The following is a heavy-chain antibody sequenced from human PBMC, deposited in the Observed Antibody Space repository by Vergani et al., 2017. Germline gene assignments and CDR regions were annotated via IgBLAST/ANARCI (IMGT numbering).Heavy chain of an antibody. D-gene: IGHD2-2*01. CDR1: GDSISSNNC. CDR2: ICHTEDT. Sequence: QVQLQESGPGLVKPPGTLSLTCAVSGDSISSNNCWTWVRQPPGKGLEWIGEICHTEDTKYSPSLKSRVTVSVDESRNLFSMRLNSVTAAHTAVYYCARDDGCSSTSCAPGDYYYYYYMDVWGKGTTVTVSS. CDR3: ARDDGCSSTSCAPGDYYYYYYMDV. V-gene: IGHV4-4*03. J-gene: IGHJ6*03.